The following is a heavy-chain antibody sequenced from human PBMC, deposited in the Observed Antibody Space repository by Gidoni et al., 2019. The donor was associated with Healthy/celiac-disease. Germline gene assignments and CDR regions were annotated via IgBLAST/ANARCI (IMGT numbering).Heavy chain of an antibody. CDR1: GHRFTSYW. V-gene: IGHV5-51*03. D-gene: IGHD3-22*01. J-gene: IGHJ3*02. Sequence: ELQLVQSGAEVHQPGESLQISCQGSGHRFTSYWIGWVRQMPGKGLEWMGIIYPGDSDTRYSPSFQGQVTISADKSISTAYLQWSSLKASDTAMYYCARRGVITTIASAFDIWGQGTMVTVSS. CDR3: ARRGVITTIASAFDI. CDR2: IYPGDSDT.